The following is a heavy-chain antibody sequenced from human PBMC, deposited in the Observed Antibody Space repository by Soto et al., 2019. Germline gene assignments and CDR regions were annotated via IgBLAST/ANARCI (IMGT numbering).Heavy chain of an antibody. Sequence: EVQLVESGGGLVQPGGSLRLTCAASGYTFSMFWMHWVRQVPGKGLVWVSRINSDGSSTSYADPVKGRFTISRDNAKNTLYLQMNSLRAEDTAVYYCGRGPSGYSYDWGQGTLVTVSS. CDR2: INSDGSST. CDR1: GYTFSMFW. D-gene: IGHD3-22*01. J-gene: IGHJ4*02. CDR3: GRGPSGYSYD. V-gene: IGHV3-74*01.